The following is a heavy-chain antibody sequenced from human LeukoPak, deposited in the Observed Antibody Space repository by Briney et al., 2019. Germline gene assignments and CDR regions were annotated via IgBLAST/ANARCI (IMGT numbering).Heavy chain of an antibody. Sequence: GGSLRLSCAASGYTFRSYWMTWVRQAPGKGLEWVANINQDGSAKDYVDSVKGRFTISRDNAKNSLYLQMNSLRADDTAVYYCASVKPGSGSYLDYWGQGTLVTVSS. V-gene: IGHV3-7*02. CDR1: GYTFRSYW. D-gene: IGHD3-10*01. CDR3: ASVKPGSGSYLDY. CDR2: INQDGSAK. J-gene: IGHJ4*02.